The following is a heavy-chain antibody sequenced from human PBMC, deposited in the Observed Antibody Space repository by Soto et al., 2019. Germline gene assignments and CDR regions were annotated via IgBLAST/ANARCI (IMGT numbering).Heavy chain of an antibody. Sequence: HSETLSLTCTVSGGSISSSSYYWGWIRQPPGKGLEWIGSIYYSGSTYYNPSLKSRVTISVDTSKNQFSLKLSSVTAADTAVYYCARHSPSTYYDYIWGSYKPLERGYYYMDVWGKGTTVTVS. J-gene: IGHJ6*03. D-gene: IGHD3-16*01. CDR3: ARHSPSTYYDYIWGSYKPLERGYYYMDV. CDR1: GGSISSSSYY. V-gene: IGHV4-39*01. CDR2: IYYSGST.